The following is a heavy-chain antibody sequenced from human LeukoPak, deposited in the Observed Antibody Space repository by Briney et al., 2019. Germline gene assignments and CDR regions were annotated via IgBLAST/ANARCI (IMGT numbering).Heavy chain of an antibody. CDR1: DGSFTGYF. V-gene: IGHV4-34*01. Sequence: SETLPLTCAVYDGSFTGYFWNWIRQSPGKGLEWIGEINHRGSTNYNPSLKSRLTISVDTSKNQFSLRLTSVTAADTGVYFCARDPTTVMTVPWYFDTWGQGTLVTVSS. D-gene: IGHD4-11*01. CDR2: INHRGST. J-gene: IGHJ4*02. CDR3: ARDPTTVMTVPWYFDT.